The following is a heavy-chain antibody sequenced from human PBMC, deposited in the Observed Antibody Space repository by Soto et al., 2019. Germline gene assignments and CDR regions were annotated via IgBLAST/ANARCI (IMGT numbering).Heavy chain of an antibody. D-gene: IGHD4-17*01. Sequence: KPSETLSLTCTVSGGSISSYYWSWIRQPAGKGLEWIGRIYTSGSTNYNPSLKSRVTMSVDTSKNQFSLKLSSVTAADTAVYYCARDGFYGDYFLAGGGNWYDPWGQGTLVTVSS. CDR1: GGSISSYY. CDR3: ARDGFYGDYFLAGGGNWYDP. V-gene: IGHV4-4*07. CDR2: IYTSGST. J-gene: IGHJ5*02.